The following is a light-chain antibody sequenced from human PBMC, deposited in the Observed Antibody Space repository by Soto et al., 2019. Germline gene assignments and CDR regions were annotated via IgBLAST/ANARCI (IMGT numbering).Light chain of an antibody. CDR2: AAS. Sequence: DIQLTQSPSFLSASVGDRVTITCRASQGISSYLAWYQQNPGKAPKPLIYAASTLQSGVPSRFSGSGSGTEFTLTLSSLQPEDFATYYCQQLNSYPLTFGPGTKVDIK. CDR1: QGISSY. CDR3: QQLNSYPLT. V-gene: IGKV1-9*01. J-gene: IGKJ3*01.